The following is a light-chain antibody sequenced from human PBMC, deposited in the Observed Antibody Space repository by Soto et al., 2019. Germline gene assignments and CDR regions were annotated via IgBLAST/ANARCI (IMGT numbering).Light chain of an antibody. CDR2: DAS. V-gene: IGKV3-11*01. CDR1: QSVSSY. J-gene: IGKJ4*01. CDR3: QQRSNWPPVT. Sequence: EIVLTQSPATLSLSPGERATLSCRASQSVSSYLAWYQQKPGQAPRLLIYDASNRATGIPARLSGSGSGTDFTHTISSREPEDFAIYYGQQRSNWPPVTFGGGTKVEIK.